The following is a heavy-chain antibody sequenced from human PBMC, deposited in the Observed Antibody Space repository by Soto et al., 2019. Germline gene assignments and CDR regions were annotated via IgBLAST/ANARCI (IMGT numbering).Heavy chain of an antibody. Sequence: GGSLRLSCAASGFTFSSYAMTWVGQAPGKGLEWVSTISGTGTTTYYADSVKGRFTISRDNSKNTLYLQMNSLRTEDTAVYYCVKAVYLLDFDYWGQGTLVTVSS. CDR2: ISGTGTTT. CDR3: VKAVYLLDFDY. CDR1: GFTFSSYA. J-gene: IGHJ4*02. D-gene: IGHD2-8*01. V-gene: IGHV3-23*01.